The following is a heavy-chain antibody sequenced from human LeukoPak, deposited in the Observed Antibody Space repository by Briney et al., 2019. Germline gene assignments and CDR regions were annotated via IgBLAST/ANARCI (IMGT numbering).Heavy chain of an antibody. D-gene: IGHD2-2*01. J-gene: IGHJ4*02. CDR1: GFTFSSYA. Sequence: XGSLRLSCAASGFTFSSYAMSWVRQAPGKGLEWVSAISGSGGSTYYADSVKGRFTISRDNSKNTLYLQMNSLRAEDTAVYYCAKDSSFFTSSPMNYWGQGTLVTVSS. V-gene: IGHV3-23*01. CDR2: ISGSGGST. CDR3: AKDSSFFTSSPMNY.